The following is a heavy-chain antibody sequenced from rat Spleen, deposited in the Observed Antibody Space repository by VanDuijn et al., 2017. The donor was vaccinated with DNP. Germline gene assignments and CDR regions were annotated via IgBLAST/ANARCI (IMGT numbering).Heavy chain of an antibody. V-gene: IGHV5-29*01. D-gene: IGHD1-2*01. CDR1: GFTFSDYY. CDR2: ISYDGSST. CDR3: ARHFRAAISGFDY. Sequence: EVQLVESDGGLVQPGRSLKLSCAASGFTFSDYYMAWVRQAPTTGLEWVATISYDGSSTYYRDSVKGRFTISRDNAKSTLYLQMDSLRSEDTATYYCARHFRAAISGFDYWGQGVMVTVSS. J-gene: IGHJ2*01.